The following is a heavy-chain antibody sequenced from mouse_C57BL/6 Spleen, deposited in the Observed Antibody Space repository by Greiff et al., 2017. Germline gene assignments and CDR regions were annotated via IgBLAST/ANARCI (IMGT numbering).Heavy chain of an antibody. V-gene: IGHV5-4*03. J-gene: IGHJ3*01. Sequence: EVQLVESGGGLVKPGGSLKLSCAASGFTFSSYAMSWVRQTPEKRLEWVATISDGGSYTYYSANVKGRFTNSRDNAKMNLNLQMGHVKSEDTAMYYCASRAGAPSYWGQGTLVTVSA. CDR1: GFTFSSYA. CDR2: ISDGGSYT. CDR3: ASRAGAPSY.